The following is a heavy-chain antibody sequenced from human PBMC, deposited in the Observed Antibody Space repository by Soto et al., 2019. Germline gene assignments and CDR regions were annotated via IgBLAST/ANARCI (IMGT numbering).Heavy chain of an antibody. CDR3: ATSRGSGSYYYYYGMDV. D-gene: IGHD3-3*01. Sequence: QVQLQESGPGLVKPSQTLSLTCTVSGGSISSGGYYWSWIRQHPGKGLEWIGYIYYSGSTYYNPSLKSRVTISVDTSKNQFSLKLSSVTAADTAVYYCATSRGSGSYYYYYGMDVWGQGTTVTVSS. J-gene: IGHJ6*02. CDR2: IYYSGST. CDR1: GGSISSGGYY. V-gene: IGHV4-31*03.